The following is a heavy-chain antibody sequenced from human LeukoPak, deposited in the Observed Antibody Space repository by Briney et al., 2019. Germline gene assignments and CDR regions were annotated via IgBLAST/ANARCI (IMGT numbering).Heavy chain of an antibody. V-gene: IGHV3-48*04. Sequence: PGGSLRLSCAASGFTFSSYSMNWVRQAPGKGLEWVSYISSSSSTIYYADSVKGRFTISRDNAKNSLYLQMNSLRAEDTAVYYCARVRVITYWYFDLWGRGTLVTVSS. D-gene: IGHD3-22*01. CDR3: ARVRVITYWYFDL. J-gene: IGHJ2*01. CDR2: ISSSSSTI. CDR1: GFTFSSYS.